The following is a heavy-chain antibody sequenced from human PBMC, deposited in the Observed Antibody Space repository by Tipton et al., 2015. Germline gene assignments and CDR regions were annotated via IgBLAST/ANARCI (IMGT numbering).Heavy chain of an antibody. CDR2: IHGSGPA. J-gene: IGHJ4*02. CDR3: ARGEEYYDFWSAYLGYFDY. CDR1: NASISSHY. Sequence: TLSLTCTVSNASISSHYWTWIRQPAGKGLEWIGRIHGSGPANYNPSLKGRASMSVDTSNNQFSLKLSSVTAADSAVYYCARGEEYYDFWSAYLGYFDYWGQGTLVTVSS. V-gene: IGHV4-4*07. D-gene: IGHD3-3*01.